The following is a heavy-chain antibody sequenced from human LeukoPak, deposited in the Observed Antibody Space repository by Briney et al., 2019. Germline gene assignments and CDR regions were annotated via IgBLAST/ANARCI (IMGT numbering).Heavy chain of an antibody. CDR2: IYHSGRT. J-gene: IGHJ4*02. D-gene: IGHD4-17*01. V-gene: IGHV4-38-2*01. CDR3: ARALDNGDYPFDY. Sequence: PSETVSLTCAVSGYSISSGYYWGWIRQPPGKGLEWIGNIYHSGRTYYNPSLKRRVTISVDTSKNQFSLNLSSVTAADTAVYFCARALDNGDYPFDYWGQGTLVTVSS. CDR1: GYSISSGYY.